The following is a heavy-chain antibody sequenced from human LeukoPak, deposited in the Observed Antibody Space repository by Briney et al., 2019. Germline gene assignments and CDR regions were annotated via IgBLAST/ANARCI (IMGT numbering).Heavy chain of an antibody. Sequence: VASVKVPCKASGYTFTSYGISWVRQAPGQGLEWIGWISTYNGNTNYAQKLQGRVTMTTDTSTSTAYMELRSLRSDDTAVYYCARDDSGSPDYWGQGTLVTVSS. J-gene: IGHJ4*02. V-gene: IGHV1-18*01. CDR3: ARDDSGSPDY. CDR2: ISTYNGNT. CDR1: GYTFTSYG. D-gene: IGHD1-26*01.